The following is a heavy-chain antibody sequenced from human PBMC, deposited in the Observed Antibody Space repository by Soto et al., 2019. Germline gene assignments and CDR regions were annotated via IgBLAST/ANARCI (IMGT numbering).Heavy chain of an antibody. Sequence: RRLSCAASGFTFSSYSMNWVRQAPGKGLEWVSSISSSSSYIYYADSVKGRFTISRDNAKNSLYLQMNSLRAEDTAVYYCAREKEQQLVPPPYYYGMDVWGQGTTVTVSS. D-gene: IGHD6-13*01. CDR1: GFTFSSYS. CDR2: ISSSSSYI. V-gene: IGHV3-21*01. CDR3: AREKEQQLVPPPYYYGMDV. J-gene: IGHJ6*02.